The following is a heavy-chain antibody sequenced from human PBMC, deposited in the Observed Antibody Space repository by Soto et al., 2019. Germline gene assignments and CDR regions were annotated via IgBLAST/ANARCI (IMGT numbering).Heavy chain of an antibody. CDR1: GFTFGQYA. Sequence: EVQLVESGGGLAQPGQSLRLSCTASGFTFGQYAMTWVRQAPGKGLEWVGFTRSKTYGGATEYAASVKDRFAISRDDSKGIAYLQMNSLKTEDTAVYYCIRGPPGLEMTASYFDYWGQGTLVTVSS. D-gene: IGHD2-21*02. CDR2: TRSKTYGGAT. CDR3: IRGPPGLEMTASYFDY. J-gene: IGHJ4*02. V-gene: IGHV3-49*04.